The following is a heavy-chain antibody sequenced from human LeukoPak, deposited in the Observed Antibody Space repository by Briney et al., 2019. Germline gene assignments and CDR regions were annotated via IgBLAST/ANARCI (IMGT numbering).Heavy chain of an antibody. CDR3: ARGVYIAAARYGY. CDR2: IYYSGTT. J-gene: IGHJ4*02. V-gene: IGHV4-61*08. CDR1: GGSISSGGHY. D-gene: IGHD6-13*01. Sequence: SETLSLTCTVSGGSISSGGHYWSWIRQPPGKGLEWIGYIYYSGTTNYNPSLKSRVTISVDTSKNQFSLKLSSVTAADTAVYYCARGVYIAAARYGYWGQGALVTVSS.